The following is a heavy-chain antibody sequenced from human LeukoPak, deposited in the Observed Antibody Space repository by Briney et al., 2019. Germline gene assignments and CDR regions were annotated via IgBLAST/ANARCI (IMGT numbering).Heavy chain of an antibody. CDR2: INHSGST. CDR1: GGSFSGYD. CDR3: ARVASSSWYINY. V-gene: IGHV4-34*01. D-gene: IGHD6-13*01. J-gene: IGHJ4*02. Sequence: SETLSLTCAVYGGSFSGYDWSWIRQPPGKGLEWIGEINHSGSTNYNPSLKSRVTISVDTSKNQFSLKLSSVTAADTAVYYCARVASSSWYINYWGQGTLVTVSS.